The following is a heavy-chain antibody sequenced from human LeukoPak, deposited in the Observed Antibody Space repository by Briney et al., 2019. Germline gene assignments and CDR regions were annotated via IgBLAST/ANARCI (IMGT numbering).Heavy chain of an antibody. V-gene: IGHV1-2*02. Sequence: ASVKVSCKPSGYSFIDHYLHWVRQAPGQGLESLGWIDPDTGDTNYPQKFQGRLTMTRDTSSSTAYMELNRLRSDDTAVYYCARAGHNSNSGGYDFWGLGTLVTVSS. D-gene: IGHD3-22*01. CDR3: ARAGHNSNSGGYDF. J-gene: IGHJ4*02. CDR2: IDPDTGDT. CDR1: GYSFIDHY.